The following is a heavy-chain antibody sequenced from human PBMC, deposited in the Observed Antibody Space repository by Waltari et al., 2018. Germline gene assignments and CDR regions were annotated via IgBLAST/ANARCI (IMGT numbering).Heavy chain of an antibody. D-gene: IGHD3-16*02. CDR3: ATPLYDYVGGSYRYRFDY. CDR1: GGSISSYY. CDR2: IYYSGST. V-gene: IGHV4-59*08. Sequence: QVQLQASAPGLVKPSETLSLNCTVSGGSISSYYWSWIRQPPGQGLEWIGYIYYSGSTNYNPSLKSRVTISVDTSKNQFSLKLSSVTAADTAVYYCATPLYDYVGGSYRYRFDYWGQGTLVTVSS. J-gene: IGHJ4*02.